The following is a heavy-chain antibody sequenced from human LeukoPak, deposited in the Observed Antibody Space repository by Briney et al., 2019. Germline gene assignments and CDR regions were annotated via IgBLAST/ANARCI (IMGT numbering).Heavy chain of an antibody. CDR3: ARHFTSGYYYFDY. CDR1: GASISSNEHF. D-gene: IGHD3-22*01. V-gene: IGHV4-39*01. Sequence: SETLSLTCSVSGASISSNEHFWAWVRQSPGKGLEWIGSIYYVGSTYYDPSLKSRVTISVDKSKNQFSLEVTSVTAADTAVYFCARHFTSGYYYFDYRGHGALVTVSS. J-gene: IGHJ4*01. CDR2: IYYVGST.